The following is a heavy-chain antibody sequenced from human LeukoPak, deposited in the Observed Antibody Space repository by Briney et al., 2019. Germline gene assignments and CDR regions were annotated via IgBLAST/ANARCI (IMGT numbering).Heavy chain of an antibody. CDR2: ISVGAEYI. V-gene: IGHV3-23*01. J-gene: IGHJ4*02. Sequence: GGSLRLSCAASGFTFSTYVMSWFRQAPGKGLEWVSTISVGAEYIFYADSVRGRFTISRDDSNNALYLQMHSLRAEDTALYYCASGPPFLKYFEYWGQGTLVTVSS. CDR3: ASGPPFLKYFEY. CDR1: GFTFSTYV. D-gene: IGHD3-3*01.